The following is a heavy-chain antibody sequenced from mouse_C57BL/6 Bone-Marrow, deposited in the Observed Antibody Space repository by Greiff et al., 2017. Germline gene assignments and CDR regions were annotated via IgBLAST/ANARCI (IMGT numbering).Heavy chain of an antibody. J-gene: IGHJ4*01. CDR1: GFTFSNYW. CDR3: TGDGYYFYYAMDY. D-gene: IGHD2-3*01. CDR2: IRLKSDNYAT. Sequence: EVKLMESGGGLVQPGGSMKLSCVASGFTFSNYWMNWVRQSPEKGLEWVAQIRLKSDNYATHYAESVKGRFTISRDDSKSSVYLQMNNLRAEDTGIYYCTGDGYYFYYAMDYWGQGTSVTVSS. V-gene: IGHV6-3*01.